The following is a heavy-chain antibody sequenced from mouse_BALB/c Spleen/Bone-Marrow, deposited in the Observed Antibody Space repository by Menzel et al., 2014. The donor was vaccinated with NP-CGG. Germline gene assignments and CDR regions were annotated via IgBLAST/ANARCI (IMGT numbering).Heavy chain of an antibody. CDR1: GFNIKDTY. CDR3: ARIHYYGRAWFAY. CDR2: IDPANGNT. J-gene: IGHJ3*01. V-gene: IGHV14-3*02. Sequence: EVQLQQSGAELVKPGASVKLSCTASGFNIKDTYMHWVKQRPEQGLEWTGRIDPANGNTKYDPKFQGKATITADTSSNTAYLQLSSLTSEDTAVYYCARIHYYGRAWFAYLGQGTLVTVSA. D-gene: IGHD1-2*01.